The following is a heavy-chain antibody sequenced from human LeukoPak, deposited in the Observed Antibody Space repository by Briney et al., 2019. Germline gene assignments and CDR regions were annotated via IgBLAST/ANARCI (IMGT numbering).Heavy chain of an antibody. J-gene: IGHJ4*02. CDR3: AREVGGAAAGMGTYFDY. V-gene: IGHV4-30-4*01. CDR2: IYYSGST. D-gene: IGHD6-13*01. CDR1: GGSISSGEYY. Sequence: PSETLSLTCTVSGGSISSGEYYWSWIRQPPGKGLEWIGSIYYSGSTYYNPSLKSRVTISVDTSKNQFSLKLSSVTAADTAVYYCAREVGGAAAGMGTYFDYWGQGTLVTVSP.